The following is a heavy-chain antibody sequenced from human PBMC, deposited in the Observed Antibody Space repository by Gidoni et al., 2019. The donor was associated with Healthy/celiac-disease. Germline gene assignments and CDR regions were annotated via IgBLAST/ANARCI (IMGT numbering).Heavy chain of an antibody. CDR1: GGSSSSYY. CDR2: IYYSGST. J-gene: IGHJ5*02. D-gene: IGHD6-19*01. CDR3: ARDRSSGWSNWFDP. V-gene: IGHV4-59*01. Sequence: QVQLQESGPGLVKPSETMYLTCTVPGGSSSSYYWSWIRHPPGKGLEWIGYIYYSGSTNYNPSLKSRVTISVDTSKNQFSLKLSSVTAADTAVYYCARDRSSGWSNWFDPWGQGTLVTVSS.